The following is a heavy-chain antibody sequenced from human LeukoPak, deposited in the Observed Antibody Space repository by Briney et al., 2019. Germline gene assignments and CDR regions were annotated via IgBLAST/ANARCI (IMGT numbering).Heavy chain of an antibody. CDR3: ARDGAFRIYDY. CDR2: IKQDGNEK. CDR1: GFTFSSYW. V-gene: IGHV3-7*01. J-gene: IGHJ4*02. Sequence: GGSLRLSCAASGFTFSSYWRTWVRQAPGKGLEWVASIKQDGNEKYYVDSVKGRFTISRDNARNSLYLQMSSLRADDTAVYYCARDGAFRIYDYWGQGTLVTVSS. D-gene: IGHD3-3*02.